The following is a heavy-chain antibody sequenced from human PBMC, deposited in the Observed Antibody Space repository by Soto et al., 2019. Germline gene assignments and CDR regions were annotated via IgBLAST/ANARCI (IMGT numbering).Heavy chain of an antibody. CDR2: ISYDGSNK. CDR1: GFTFSSYG. CDR3: AKDLLGPGRAYGMDV. V-gene: IGHV3-30*18. J-gene: IGHJ6*02. Sequence: GGSLRLSCAASGFTFSSYGMHWVRQAPGKGLEWVAVISYDGSNKYYADSVKGRFTISRDNSKNTLYLQMNSLRAEDTAVYYCAKDLLGPGRAYGMDVWGQGTTVTCSS. D-gene: IGHD7-27*01.